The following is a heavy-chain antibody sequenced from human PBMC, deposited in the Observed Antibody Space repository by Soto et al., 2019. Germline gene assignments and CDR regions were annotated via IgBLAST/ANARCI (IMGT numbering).Heavy chain of an antibody. CDR1: GYTFTRSG. CDR2: ISSYNGDT. CDR3: ASEGVAAYSSSGMDV. Sequence: GASVKVSCKASGYTFTRSGISWVRQAPGQGPEWMGWISSYNGDTNYAQTFQGRVTMTTDTSTSTAYMELRSLRSDDTAVYYCASEGVAAYSSSGMDVWGQGTPLTVSS. V-gene: IGHV1-18*01. D-gene: IGHD6-19*01. J-gene: IGHJ6*02.